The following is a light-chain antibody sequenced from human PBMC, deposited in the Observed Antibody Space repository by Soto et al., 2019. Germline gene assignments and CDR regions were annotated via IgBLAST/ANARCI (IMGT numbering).Light chain of an antibody. Sequence: DIVMTQSPLSLPVTPGEPASISCRSSQSLLHSNGYNYLDWYLQKPGQSPQLLIYLGSNRDSGVPDRFSGSGSGTDFTLKISRVEAVDVGVYYCMQALQTPYTFGQGTKLEIK. CDR1: QSLLHSNGYNY. V-gene: IGKV2-28*01. CDR2: LGS. J-gene: IGKJ2*01. CDR3: MQALQTPYT.